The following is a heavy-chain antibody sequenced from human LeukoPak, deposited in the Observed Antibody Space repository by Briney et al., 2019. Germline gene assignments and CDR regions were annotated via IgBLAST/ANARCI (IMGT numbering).Heavy chain of an antibody. CDR1: GGTFSSYA. J-gene: IGHJ5*02. D-gene: IGHD3-22*01. V-gene: IGHV1-69*13. Sequence: SVKVSCKASGGTFSSYAISWVRQAPGQGLEWMGGIIPIFGTANYAQKFQGRVTITADESTSTAYMELSSLRSEDTAVHYCARVGYYDSSGYHWFDPWGQGTLVTVSS. CDR3: ARVGYYDSSGYHWFDP. CDR2: IIPIFGTA.